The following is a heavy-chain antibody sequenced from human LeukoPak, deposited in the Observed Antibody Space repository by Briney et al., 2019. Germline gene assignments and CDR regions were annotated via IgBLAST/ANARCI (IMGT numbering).Heavy chain of an antibody. Sequence: ASVKVSCKASGYTFTSYAMNWVRQAPGQGLEWMGWINTNTGNPTYAQGFTGRFVFSLDTSVSTAYLQISSLKAEDTAVYYCARDPWPGDSYYYGMDVWGQGTTVTVSS. CDR3: ARDPWPGDSYYYGMDV. CDR2: INTNTGNP. V-gene: IGHV7-4-1*02. D-gene: IGHD3-10*01. J-gene: IGHJ6*02. CDR1: GYTFTSYA.